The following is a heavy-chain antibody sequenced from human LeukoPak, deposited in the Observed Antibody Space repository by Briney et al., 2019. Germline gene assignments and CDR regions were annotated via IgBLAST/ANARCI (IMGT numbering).Heavy chain of an antibody. CDR1: GGSFSGYY. CDR2: INHSGST. CDR3: ASLAGAAFDI. J-gene: IGHJ3*02. D-gene: IGHD3-10*01. Sequence: PSETLSLTCAVYGGSFSGYYWSWIRQPPGKGLEWIGEINHSGSTNYNPSLKSRVTISVDTSKNQFSLKLSSVTAADTAVYYCASLAGAAFDIWGQGTMVTVSS. V-gene: IGHV4-34*01.